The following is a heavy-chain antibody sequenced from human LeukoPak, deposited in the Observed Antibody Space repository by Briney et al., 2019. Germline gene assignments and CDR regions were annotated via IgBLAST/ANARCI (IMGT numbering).Heavy chain of an antibody. D-gene: IGHD2-8*01. Sequence: GGSLRLSCAASGFTFSNFAMSWVRQAPGKGLEWVSAISGSGGSTYYADSVMGRFTISRDNSKNTLYLQLNSLRAEDTVVYYCAKAISCTYGVCYTGFYYHGMDVWGPGTTVTVSS. CDR2: ISGSGGST. CDR1: GFTFSNFA. CDR3: AKAISCTYGVCYTGFYYHGMDV. V-gene: IGHV3-23*01. J-gene: IGHJ6*02.